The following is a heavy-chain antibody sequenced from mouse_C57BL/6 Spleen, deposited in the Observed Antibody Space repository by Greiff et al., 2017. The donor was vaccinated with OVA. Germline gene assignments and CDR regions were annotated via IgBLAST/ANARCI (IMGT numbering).Heavy chain of an antibody. Sequence: EVKLQESGGGLVKPGGSLKLSCAASGFTFSDYGMHWVRQAPEKGLEWVAYISSGSSTIYYADTVKGRFTISRDNAKNTLFLQMTSLRSEDTAMYYCAREKTTVGARWYFDVWGTGTTVTVSS. CDR2: ISSGSSTI. CDR1: GFTFSDYG. D-gene: IGHD1-1*01. J-gene: IGHJ1*03. V-gene: IGHV5-17*01. CDR3: AREKTTVGARWYFDV.